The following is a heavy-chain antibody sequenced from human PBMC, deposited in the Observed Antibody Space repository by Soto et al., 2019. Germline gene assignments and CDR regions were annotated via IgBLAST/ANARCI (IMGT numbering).Heavy chain of an antibody. CDR1: GFSFSSHW. CDR3: ARDGRYCTWSDCKGDAFDL. V-gene: IGHV3-7*01. CDR2: IKEDGTQQ. D-gene: IGHD2-8*01. Sequence: EVQLVESGGGLVQPGGSLRLSCAASGFSFSSHWMTWVRQAPGKGLEWVANIKEDGTQQYYVDSVKGRFFISRDNAKNSLSLQMHRLTAEDTAMYYCARDGRYCTWSDCKGDAFDLWGQGTVVTVSS. J-gene: IGHJ3*01.